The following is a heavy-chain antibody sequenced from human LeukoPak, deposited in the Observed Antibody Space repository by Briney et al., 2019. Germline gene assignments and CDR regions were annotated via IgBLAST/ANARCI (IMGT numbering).Heavy chain of an antibody. J-gene: IGHJ4*02. CDR2: IKQDGSEK. Sequence: PGGALRLSCAASGLTFSGYRLNWVRQAPGKELEWVAYIKQDGSEKYYVDSVKGRFTISRDNAKNSLYLQMNSLGAEDTAVYYCASGRPFDYWGQGTLVTVSS. CDR3: ASGRPFDY. V-gene: IGHV3-7*01. D-gene: IGHD1-26*01. CDR1: GLTFSGYR.